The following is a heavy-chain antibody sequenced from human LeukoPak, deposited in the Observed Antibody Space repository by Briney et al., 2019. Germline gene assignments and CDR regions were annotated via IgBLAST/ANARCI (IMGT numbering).Heavy chain of an antibody. CDR3: ARHDILTGYYPWWFDP. CDR1: GYSFTSYW. CDR2: IDPSDSYT. J-gene: IGHJ5*02. Sequence: GESLRISCKGSGYSFTSYWIGWVRQMPGKGLEWTGRIDPSDSYTNYSPSFQGHVTISADKSISTAYLQWSSLKASDTAMYYCARHDILTGYYPWWFDPWGQGTLVTVSS. V-gene: IGHV5-10-1*01. D-gene: IGHD3-9*01.